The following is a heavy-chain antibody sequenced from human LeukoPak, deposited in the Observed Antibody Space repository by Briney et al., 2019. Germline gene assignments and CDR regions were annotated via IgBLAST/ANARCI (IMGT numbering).Heavy chain of an antibody. CDR3: ARGLNYYGSGSYSYWFDP. V-gene: IGHV4-34*01. CDR1: GGSFSGYY. J-gene: IGHJ5*02. Sequence: SETLSLTCAVYGGSFSGYYWSWIRQPPGKGLEWNGEINHSGSTNYNPSLKSRVTISVDTSKNQFSLKLSSVTAADTAVYYCARGLNYYGSGSYSYWFDPWGQGTLVTVSS. CDR2: INHSGST. D-gene: IGHD3-10*01.